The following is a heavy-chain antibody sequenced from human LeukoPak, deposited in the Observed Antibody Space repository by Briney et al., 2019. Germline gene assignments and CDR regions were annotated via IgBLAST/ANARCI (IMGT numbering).Heavy chain of an antibody. CDR2: IIPILGIA. D-gene: IGHD3-22*01. Sequence: SVKVSYKASGGTFSSYAISWVRQAPGQGLEWMGRIIPILGIANYAQKFQGRVTITADKSTSTAYMELSSLRSEDTAVYYCARDRGSYYYDSSGYYSSLDYWGQGTLVTVSS. V-gene: IGHV1-69*04. CDR3: ARDRGSYYYDSSGYYSSLDY. J-gene: IGHJ4*02. CDR1: GGTFSSYA.